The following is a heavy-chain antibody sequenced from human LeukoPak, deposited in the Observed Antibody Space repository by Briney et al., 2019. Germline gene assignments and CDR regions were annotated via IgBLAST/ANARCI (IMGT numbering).Heavy chain of an antibody. D-gene: IGHD3-16*01. Sequence: GGSLRLSCTVSGLTLAICDMKWARQAPGMGLQWVSSICDDGHYKYYADSVRGRFTVSRNNSKNTVCLELNSLRGEDTAVYYCAKRVPYTSSSVYLDSWGQGISVTVSS. CDR1: GLTLAICD. V-gene: IGHV3-23*01. CDR2: ICDDGHYK. CDR3: AKRVPYTSSSVYLDS. J-gene: IGHJ4*02.